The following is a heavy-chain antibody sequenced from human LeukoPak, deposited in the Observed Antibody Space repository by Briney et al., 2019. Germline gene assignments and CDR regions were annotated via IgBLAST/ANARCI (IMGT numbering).Heavy chain of an antibody. J-gene: IGHJ3*02. CDR3: ARRISDGAFDI. CDR2: IYWDDDK. CDR1: GFSLSTSGVG. Sequence: SGPTLVNPTQTLTLTCMFSGFSLSTSGVGVGWIRQPPGKALEWLTLIYWDDDKRYSPSLKSRLTITKDTSKNQVVLTMTNMDPVDTATYYCARRISDGAFDIWGQGTMVTVSS. V-gene: IGHV2-5*02.